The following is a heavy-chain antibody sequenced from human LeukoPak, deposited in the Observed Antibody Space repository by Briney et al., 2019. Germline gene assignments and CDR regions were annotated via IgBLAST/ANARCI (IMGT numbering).Heavy chain of an antibody. D-gene: IGHD3-9*01. CDR1: GFTFSNYA. CDR2: ILGSGGGT. CDR3: AKWGDYDVLTGYYVPDY. Sequence: PGGSLRLSCAASGFTFSNYAMSWVRQAPGKGLEWVSAILGSGGGTYYADSAKGRFTVSRDNSKSTLYLQMNSLRAEDTALYYCAKWGDYDVLTGYYVPDYWGQGTLVTVSS. J-gene: IGHJ4*02. V-gene: IGHV3-23*01.